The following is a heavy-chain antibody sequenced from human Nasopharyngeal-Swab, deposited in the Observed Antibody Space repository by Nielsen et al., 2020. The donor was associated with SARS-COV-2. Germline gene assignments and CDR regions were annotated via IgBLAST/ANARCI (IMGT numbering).Heavy chain of an antibody. Sequence: GGSLRLSCAGSGFTFNTYSMIWVRQVPGEGLEWVSSISGSGSYVYYADSVKGRFTISKDSAKNSLYLQMNSLRADDTAVYFCARIAGRGSIYYYDMDVWGTGTTVTVSS. CDR3: ARIAGRGSIYYYDMDV. CDR2: ISGSGSYV. V-gene: IGHV3-21*01. D-gene: IGHD1-26*01. J-gene: IGHJ6*03. CDR1: GFTFNTYS.